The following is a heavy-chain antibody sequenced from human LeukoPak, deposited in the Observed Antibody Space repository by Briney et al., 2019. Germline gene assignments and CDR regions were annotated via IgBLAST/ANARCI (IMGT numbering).Heavy chain of an antibody. J-gene: IGHJ4*02. D-gene: IGHD3-22*01. CDR2: ISAYNGHT. V-gene: IGHV1-18*01. CDR3: ARGFPPRRNYDSSGYYSYYFDY. CDR1: GYTFTSYG. Sequence: GASVTVSCKASGYTFTSYGLTWVRQAPGQGLEWMGWISAYNGHTKYPQKLQGRVTMTTDTSTSTAYMELRSLRSDDTAVYYCARGFPPRRNYDSSGYYSYYFDYWGQGTLVTVSS.